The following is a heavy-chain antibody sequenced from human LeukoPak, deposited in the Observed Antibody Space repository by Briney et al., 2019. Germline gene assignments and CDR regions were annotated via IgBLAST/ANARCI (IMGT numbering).Heavy chain of an antibody. V-gene: IGHV4-59*01. CDR1: GVSISSYY. Sequence: SETLSLTCTVSGVSISSYYWSWIRQPPGKGLEWIGYIYYSGSTNYNPSLKSRVTISVDTSKNQFSLKLSSVTAADTAVYYCARWVVPAGLWYFDLWGRGTLVTVSS. CDR2: IYYSGST. J-gene: IGHJ2*01. CDR3: ARWVVPAGLWYFDL. D-gene: IGHD2-2*01.